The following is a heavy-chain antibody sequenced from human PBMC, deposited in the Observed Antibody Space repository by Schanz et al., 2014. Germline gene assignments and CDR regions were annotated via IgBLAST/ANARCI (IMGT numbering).Heavy chain of an antibody. D-gene: IGHD2-15*01. V-gene: IGHV3-23*01. CDR3: ARDRGYCSGGSCLTVDY. CDR1: GFTFSTYA. J-gene: IGHJ4*02. Sequence: EVQLLDSGGGLVQPGGSLRLSCAASGFTFSTYAMSWVRQAPGKGLEWVSAISGSGGSKYYADSVKGRFTISRDNSKNTLYLQMNTLRAEDTAVYYCARDRGYCSGGSCLTVDYWGQGTLVTVSS. CDR2: ISGSGGSK.